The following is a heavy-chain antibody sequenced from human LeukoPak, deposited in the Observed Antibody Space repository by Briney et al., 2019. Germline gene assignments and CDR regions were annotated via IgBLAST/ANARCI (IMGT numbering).Heavy chain of an antibody. CDR1: GFTFTYYA. J-gene: IGHJ5*02. Sequence: GGSLRLSCAVSGFTFTYYAMHWVRQAPGKGLEWVAFISYDGKNKYYADSVEGRVTISRDNFKNTMDLQMNSLRDEDTAVYYCVREGLYCTSTNPCYGRGWLDPWGQGTLVTVSS. CDR2: ISYDGKNK. V-gene: IGHV3-30*04. D-gene: IGHD2-2*01. CDR3: VREGLYCTSTNPCYGRGWLDP.